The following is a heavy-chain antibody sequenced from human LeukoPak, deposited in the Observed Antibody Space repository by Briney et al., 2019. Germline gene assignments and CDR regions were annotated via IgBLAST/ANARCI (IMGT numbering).Heavy chain of an antibody. CDR3: ARGCSTSCPVDY. CDR1: GGSISSYY. J-gene: IGHJ4*02. D-gene: IGHD2-2*01. Sequence: SETLSLTCTVSGGSISSYYWSWIRQPPGKGLEGLVDIYYSGSTNYNPSLKSRVTISADTSKNQFSLKLSSVTAADTAVYYCARGCSTSCPVDYWGQGTLVTVSS. V-gene: IGHV4-59*01. CDR2: IYYSGST.